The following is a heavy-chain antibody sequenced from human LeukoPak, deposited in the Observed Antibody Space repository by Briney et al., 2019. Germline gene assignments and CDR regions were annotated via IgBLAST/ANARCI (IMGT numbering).Heavy chain of an antibody. D-gene: IGHD2-15*01. CDR3: ATPLRYCSGGSCYSYGAFDI. Sequence: GASVKVSCKASGGTFSSYAISWVRQAPGQGLEWMGRIIPILGIANYAQKFQGRVTITADKSTSTAYMELSSLRSEDTAVYYCATPLRYCSGGSCYSYGAFDIWGQGTMVTVSS. CDR1: GGTFSSYA. V-gene: IGHV1-69*04. J-gene: IGHJ3*02. CDR2: IIPILGIA.